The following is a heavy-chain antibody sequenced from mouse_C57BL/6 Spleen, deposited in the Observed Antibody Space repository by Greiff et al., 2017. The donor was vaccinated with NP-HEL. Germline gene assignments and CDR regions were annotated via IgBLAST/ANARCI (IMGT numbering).Heavy chain of an antibody. CDR2: INPNNGGT. Sequence: EVQLQQSGPELVKPGASVKISCKASGYTFTDYYMNWVKQSHGKSLEWIGDINPNNGGTSYNQKFKGKATLTVDKSSSTAYMELRSLTSEDSAVYYCARSLMVAAYYYAMDYWGQGTSVTVSS. CDR3: ARSLMVAAYYYAMDY. V-gene: IGHV1-26*01. J-gene: IGHJ4*01. D-gene: IGHD2-2*01. CDR1: GYTFTDYY.